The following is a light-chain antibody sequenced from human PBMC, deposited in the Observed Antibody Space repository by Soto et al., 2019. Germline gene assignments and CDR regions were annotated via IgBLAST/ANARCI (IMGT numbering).Light chain of an antibody. CDR3: CSYTNTYRV. Sequence: QSALTQPASVSGSPGQSITFSCTGITSDVGTYNLVSWYQQYPGEAPKLIVYEGNKRASGISHRFSASKSGNTASLTISGLQAEDEAEYFCCSYTNTYRVFGGGTQLTVL. CDR1: TSDVGTYNL. J-gene: IGLJ3*02. CDR2: EGN. V-gene: IGLV2-14*02.